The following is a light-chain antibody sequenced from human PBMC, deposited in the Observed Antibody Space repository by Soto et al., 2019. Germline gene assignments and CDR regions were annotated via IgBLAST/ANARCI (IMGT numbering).Light chain of an antibody. CDR3: QQHNSYPRT. CDR2: VAS. Sequence: DIQLTQSPSFLSASVGDRVTIRCRASQGISTYLAWYQQKPGNAPKLLIHVASILQRGVPSRFSGSGSGTEFTLTISILQPEDYATYYCQQHNSYPRTFGQGTQLEIK. J-gene: IGKJ2*01. V-gene: IGKV1-9*01. CDR1: QGISTY.